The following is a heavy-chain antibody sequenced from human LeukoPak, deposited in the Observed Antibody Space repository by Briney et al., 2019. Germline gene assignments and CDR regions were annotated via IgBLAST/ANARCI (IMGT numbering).Heavy chain of an antibody. CDR3: ATSYDAKTAPYDL. V-gene: IGHV4-4*09. J-gene: IGHJ5*02. Sequence: SETLSLTRTVSGGSMSSYCWSWVRQPPGKGLEWIGFIYTTGSSDYNPSLRSRVTMSADTSKNQVSMELTFLTAADTAAYYCATSYDAKTAPYDLWGQGTLVTVSS. CDR2: IYTTGSS. CDR1: GGSMSSYC. D-gene: IGHD3-3*01.